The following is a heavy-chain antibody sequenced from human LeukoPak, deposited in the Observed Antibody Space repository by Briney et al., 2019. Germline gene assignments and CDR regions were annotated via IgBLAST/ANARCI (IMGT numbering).Heavy chain of an antibody. CDR1: GGSISSSSYY. Sequence: SETLSLTCTVSGGSISSSSYYWGWIRQPPGKGLEWIGYIYYSGSTNYNPSLKSRVTISVDTSKNQFSLKLSSVTAADTAVYYCARSPGYSSSWEDYWGQGTLVTVSS. J-gene: IGHJ4*02. CDR2: IYYSGST. D-gene: IGHD6-13*01. CDR3: ARSPGYSSSWEDY. V-gene: IGHV4-61*05.